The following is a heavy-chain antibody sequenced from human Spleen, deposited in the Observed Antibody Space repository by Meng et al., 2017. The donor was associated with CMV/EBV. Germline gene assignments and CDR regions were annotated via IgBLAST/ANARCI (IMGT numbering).Heavy chain of an antibody. CDR1: GGSISSSSYY. J-gene: IGHJ6*02. V-gene: IGHV4-39*07. Sequence: SETLSLTCTVFGGSISSSSYYWGWIRQPPGKGLEWIGNIYYRGTTYYTPSLKSRVTISVDTSKNQFSLKLSSVTAADTAVYYCARGGLGSSDTDYYYYGMDVWGQGTTVTVSS. D-gene: IGHD6-6*01. CDR2: IYYRGTT. CDR3: ARGGLGSSDTDYYYYGMDV.